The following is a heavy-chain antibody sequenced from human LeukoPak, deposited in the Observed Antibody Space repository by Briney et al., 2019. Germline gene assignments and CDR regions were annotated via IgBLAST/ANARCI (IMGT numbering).Heavy chain of an antibody. Sequence: PGGSLRLSCAASGFTFSSYAMSWVRQAPGKGLDWVSAISGSGGSTYYADSVKGRFTISRDNSKNTLYLQMNSLRAEDTAVYYCAKDSPAGRRYYYYGMDVWGQGTTVTVSS. CDR3: AKDSPAGRRYYYYGMDV. J-gene: IGHJ6*02. CDR2: ISGSGGST. V-gene: IGHV3-23*01. CDR1: GFTFSSYA. D-gene: IGHD6-19*01.